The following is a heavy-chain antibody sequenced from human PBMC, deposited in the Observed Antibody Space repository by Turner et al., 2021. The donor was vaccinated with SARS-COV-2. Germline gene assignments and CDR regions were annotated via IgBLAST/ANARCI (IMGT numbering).Heavy chain of an antibody. V-gene: IGHV3-53*04. CDR3: ARETWGRDPDY. CDR2: IYSGGST. J-gene: IGHJ4*02. D-gene: IGHD3-16*01. Sequence: EVQLVESGGGLVQPGGSLRLSCAASGFTVCRNYMSWVRQAPGKGLECVSVIYSGGSTYYADSVKGRFTISRHNSKNTLYLQMNSLRAEDTAVYYCARETWGRDPDYWGQGTLVTVSS. CDR1: GFTVCRNY.